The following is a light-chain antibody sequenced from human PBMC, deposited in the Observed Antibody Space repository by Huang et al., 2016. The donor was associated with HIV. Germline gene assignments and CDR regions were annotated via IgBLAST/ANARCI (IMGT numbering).Light chain of an antibody. J-gene: IGKJ1*01. V-gene: IGKV1-39*01. CDR2: AAS. CDR1: ENIRKY. CDR3: QQSYNAPRT. Sequence: DIQMTQSPSSLSAFVGDKVTITCRASENIRKYLNWYQQKPGKAPNLLLYAASSLQSGVPSRFSGSGIGTDFNLTINSLQPEDYATYFCQQSYNAPRTFGQGTKVEIK.